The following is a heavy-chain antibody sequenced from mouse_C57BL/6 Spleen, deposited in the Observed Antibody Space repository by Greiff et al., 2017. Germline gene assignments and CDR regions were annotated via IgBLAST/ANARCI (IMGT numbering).Heavy chain of an antibody. Sequence: QVQLKESGAELARPGASVKLSCKASGYTFTSYGISWVKQRTGQGLEWIGEIYPRSGNTYYNEKFKGKATLTADKSSSTAYMELRSLTSEDSAVYFCAREDYGSSYVSAMDYWGQGTSVTVSS. CDR2: IYPRSGNT. V-gene: IGHV1-81*01. D-gene: IGHD1-1*01. CDR3: AREDYGSSYVSAMDY. J-gene: IGHJ4*01. CDR1: GYTFTSYG.